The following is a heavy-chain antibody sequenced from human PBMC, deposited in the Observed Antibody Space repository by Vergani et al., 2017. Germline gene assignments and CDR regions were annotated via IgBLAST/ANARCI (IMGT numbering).Heavy chain of an antibody. CDR3: AXAYSLIAAAGWKHAFDI. CDR2: ISGSGGST. Sequence: EVQLLESGGGLVQPGGSLRLSCAASGFTFSSYAMSWVRQAPGKGLEWVSAISGSGGSTYYADSVKGRFTISRDNSKNTLYLQMNSLRAEDTAVYYCAXAYSLIAAAGWKHAFDIWGQGTMVTVSS. V-gene: IGHV3-23*01. D-gene: IGHD6-13*01. CDR1: GFTFSSYA. J-gene: IGHJ3*02.